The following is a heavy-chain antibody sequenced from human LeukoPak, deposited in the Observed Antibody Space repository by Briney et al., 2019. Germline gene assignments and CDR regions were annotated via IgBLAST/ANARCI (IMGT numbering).Heavy chain of an antibody. D-gene: IGHD2-2*01. CDR2: IIPIFGTA. J-gene: IGHJ4*02. CDR1: GGTFSSYA. V-gene: IGHV1-69*13. Sequence: ASVKVSCKASGGTFSSYAISWVRQAPGQGLEWMGGIIPIFGTADYAQKFQGRVTITADESTSTAYMELSSLRSEDTAVYYCAHLDYRYCSSTSCSIPRYYFDYWGQGTLVTVSS. CDR3: AHLDYRYCSSTSCSIPRYYFDY.